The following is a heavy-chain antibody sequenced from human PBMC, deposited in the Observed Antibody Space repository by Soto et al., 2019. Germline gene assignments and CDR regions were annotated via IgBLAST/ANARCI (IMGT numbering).Heavy chain of an antibody. V-gene: IGHV4-31*03. D-gene: IGHD6-6*01. CDR2: IYDSGNT. CDR3: AREVGSTSSADY. Sequence: QVQLQESGPGLVKPSQTLSLTCTVSGASISSGGYYWSWIRQHPGKGLEWSGYIYDSGNTYYNPSLKSRAAISVDTSKHQFTLKLNSVTAADTAVYYCAREVGSTSSADYWGQGTLVTVSS. CDR1: GASISSGGYY. J-gene: IGHJ4*02.